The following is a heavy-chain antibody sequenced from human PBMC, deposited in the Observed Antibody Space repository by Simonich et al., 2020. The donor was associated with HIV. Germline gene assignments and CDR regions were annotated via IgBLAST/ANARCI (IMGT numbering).Heavy chain of an antibody. V-gene: IGHV3-9*01. Sequence: EVQLVESGGGLVQPGRSLRLSCAASGFTFDDYAMNWVRQAPGKGLEWVSGMSWNSGSIGYADSVKGRFTISRDNAKNSLYLQMNSLRAEDTALYYCAKDKGDYYGSGSPVYWGQGTLVTVSS. CDR2: MSWNSGSI. CDR1: GFTFDDYA. CDR3: AKDKGDYYGSGSPVY. J-gene: IGHJ4*02. D-gene: IGHD3-10*01.